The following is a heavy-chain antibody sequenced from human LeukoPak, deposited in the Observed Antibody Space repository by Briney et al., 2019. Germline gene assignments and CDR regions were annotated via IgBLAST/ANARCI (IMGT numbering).Heavy chain of an antibody. CDR3: AREGYCSGTSCYNFNY. J-gene: IGHJ4*02. D-gene: IGHD2-2*02. Sequence: SETLSLTCAAYGGSFRGYYWSWIRQPPGKGLEWIGEINHSGSSNYNPSLKSRVTISLDTSKNQFSLNLSSVTAADTAVYYCAREGYCSGTSCYNFNYWGQGTLVTVSS. CDR2: INHSGSS. V-gene: IGHV4-34*01. CDR1: GGSFRGYY.